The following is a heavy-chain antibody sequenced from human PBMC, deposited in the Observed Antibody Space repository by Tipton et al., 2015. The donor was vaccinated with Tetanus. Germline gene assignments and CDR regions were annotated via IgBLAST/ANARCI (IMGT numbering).Heavy chain of an antibody. CDR1: GGSISTYY. Sequence: TLFLTCTVSGGSISTYYWSWIRQPPGKGLEWIGYIYYRGSTNYYPSLKSRVTMSVDTSKNQFSLNLSSVTAADTAVYYCARGDGSTLHYWGQGTLVTVSS. D-gene: IGHD5-24*01. J-gene: IGHJ4*02. CDR2: IYYRGST. CDR3: ARGDGSTLHY. V-gene: IGHV4-59*01.